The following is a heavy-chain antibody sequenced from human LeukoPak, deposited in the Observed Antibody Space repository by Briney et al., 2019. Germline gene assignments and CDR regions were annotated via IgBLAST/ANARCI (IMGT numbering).Heavy chain of an antibody. D-gene: IGHD3-9*01. CDR2: INHSGST. CDR1: GGSFSGYY. J-gene: IGHJ4*02. V-gene: IGHV4-34*01. CDR3: ARGVRKYYDILPGSIYFDY. Sequence: SETLSLTCAVYGGSFSGYYWSWIRQPPGKGLEWIGEINHSGSTNYNPSLKSRVTISVDTSKNQFSLKLSSVTAADTAVYYCARGVRKYYDILPGSIYFDYWGQGTLVTVSS.